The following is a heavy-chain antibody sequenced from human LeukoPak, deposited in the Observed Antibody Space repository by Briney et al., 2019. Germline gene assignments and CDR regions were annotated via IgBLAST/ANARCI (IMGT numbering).Heavy chain of an antibody. CDR1: GYTFTSYA. Sequence: ASVKVSCKASGYTFTSYAMHWVRQAPGQRLEWMGWINAGNGNTKYSQKFQGRVTITRDTSASTAYMELSSLRSEDTAVYYCAIDYCGGDCYIYYYYGRDVWGQGTTVTVSS. CDR2: INAGNGNT. CDR3: AIDYCGGDCYIYYYYGRDV. J-gene: IGHJ6*02. V-gene: IGHV1-3*01. D-gene: IGHD2-21*02.